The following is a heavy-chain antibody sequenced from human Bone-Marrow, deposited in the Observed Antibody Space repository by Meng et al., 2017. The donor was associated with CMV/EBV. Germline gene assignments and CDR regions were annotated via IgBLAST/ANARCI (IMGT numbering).Heavy chain of an antibody. CDR1: GFTFSSYS. J-gene: IGHJ3*01. CDR2: ISSSRSYI. V-gene: IGHV3-21*01. Sequence: GESLKISCAASGFTFSSYSMNWVRQAPGKGLEWVSSISSSRSYINYADSVKGRFTISRDNAKNSVFLQLSSLRVEDTAVYYCARERLYQPLWGDALDVWGQGTKVPVSS. D-gene: IGHD2-2*01. CDR3: ARERLYQPLWGDALDV.